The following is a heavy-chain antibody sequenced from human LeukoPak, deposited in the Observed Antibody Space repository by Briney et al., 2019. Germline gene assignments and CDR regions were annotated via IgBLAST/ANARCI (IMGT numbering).Heavy chain of an antibody. D-gene: IGHD5-12*01. V-gene: IGHV1-69*13. J-gene: IGHJ4*02. CDR2: IIPIFGTA. Sequence: SVKVSCKASGGTFSSYAISWVRQAPGQGLEWMGGIIPIFGTANYAQKFQGRVTITAEESTSTAYVELSSLSSEDTAVYYCARAKSGYLYYFDYWGQGTLVTVSS. CDR3: ARAKSGYLYYFDY. CDR1: GGTFSSYA.